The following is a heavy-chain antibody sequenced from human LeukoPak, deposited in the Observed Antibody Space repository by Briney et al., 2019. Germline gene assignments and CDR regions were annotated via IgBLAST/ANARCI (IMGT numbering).Heavy chain of an antibody. CDR3: ESWGGGNNWFDP. CDR1: GGSFSGYY. V-gene: IGHV4-34*01. D-gene: IGHD3-16*01. Sequence: SETLSLTCAVYGGSFSGYYWSWIRQPPGKGLEWIGEINHSGSTNYNPSLKSRVTISVDTSKNQFSLKLSSVTAADKALYYRESWGGGNNWFDPWGQGTLVTVSS. J-gene: IGHJ5*02. CDR2: INHSGST.